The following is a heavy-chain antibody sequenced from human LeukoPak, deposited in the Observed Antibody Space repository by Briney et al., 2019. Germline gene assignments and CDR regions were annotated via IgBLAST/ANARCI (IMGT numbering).Heavy chain of an antibody. CDR2: IYSGGST. CDR1: GFTVSSNY. V-gene: IGHV3-53*01. CDR3: ARDGRDYGDYGDY. D-gene: IGHD4-17*01. Sequence: QPGGSLRLSCAASGFTVSSNYMSWVRQAPGKGLEWVSVIYSGGSTYYADSVKGRFTISRDNSKSTLYLQMNSLRAEDTAVYYCARDGRDYGDYGDYWGQGTLVTVSS. J-gene: IGHJ4*02.